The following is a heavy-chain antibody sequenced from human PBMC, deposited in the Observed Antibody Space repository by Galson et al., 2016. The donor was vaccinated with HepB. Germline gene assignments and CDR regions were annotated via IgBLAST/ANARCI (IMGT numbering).Heavy chain of an antibody. CDR2: ISSSSRYI. CDR1: GFSFSSYG. V-gene: IGHV3-21*01. D-gene: IGHD3-3*01. CDR3: ARGQYDFWSGPSRRAFDI. J-gene: IGHJ3*02. Sequence: SLRLSCAASGFSFSSYGMNWVRQAPGKGLEWVSSISSSSRYIYYADSLKGRFTISRDNAKNSLYLQMNSLRAEDTAVYYCARGQYDFWSGPSRRAFDIWGQGTMVTVSS.